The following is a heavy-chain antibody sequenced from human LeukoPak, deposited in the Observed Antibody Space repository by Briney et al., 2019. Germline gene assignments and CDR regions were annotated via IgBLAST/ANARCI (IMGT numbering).Heavy chain of an antibody. Sequence: SETLSLTCAVYGGSFSGYYWSWIRQPPGKGLEWIGEINHSGSTNYNPPLKSRVTISVDTSKNQFSLKLSSVTAADTAVYYCARVAEEFRNKYNWFDPWGQGTLVTVSS. CDR1: GGSFSGYY. V-gene: IGHV4-34*01. D-gene: IGHD3-10*01. J-gene: IGHJ5*02. CDR3: ARVAEEFRNKYNWFDP. CDR2: INHSGST.